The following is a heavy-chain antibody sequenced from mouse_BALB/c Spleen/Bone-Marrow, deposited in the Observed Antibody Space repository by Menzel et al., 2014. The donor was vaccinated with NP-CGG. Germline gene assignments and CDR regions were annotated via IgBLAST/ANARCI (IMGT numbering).Heavy chain of an antibody. CDR2: ISNGGGST. CDR3: ARQDYSYYYAMDY. CDR1: GFTFSDYY. V-gene: IGHV5-12*01. D-gene: IGHD2-13*01. Sequence: VKLMESGGGLVQPGGSLKLSCAPSGFTFSDYYMYWVRQSPEKRLEWVAYISNGGGSTYYPGTVKGRFTISRDNAKNTLYLQMSRLKSEDTAMYYCARQDYSYYYAMDYWGQGTSVTVSS. J-gene: IGHJ4*01.